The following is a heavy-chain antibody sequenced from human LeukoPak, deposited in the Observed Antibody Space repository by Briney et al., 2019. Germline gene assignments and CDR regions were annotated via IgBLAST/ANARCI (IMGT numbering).Heavy chain of an antibody. V-gene: IGHV3-7*03. CDR2: IRQDGDTK. J-gene: IGHJ4*02. CDR3: AKTRPLDSSSWSHGDY. Sequence: PGGSLRLSCAASGFPFNAYWMTWVRQAPGKGLEWVANIRQDGDTKYYVDSVKGRFTISRDNAMNSLYLQMNSLRAEDTAVYYCAKTRPLDSSSWSHGDYWGQGTLVTVSS. CDR1: GFPFNAYW. D-gene: IGHD6-13*01.